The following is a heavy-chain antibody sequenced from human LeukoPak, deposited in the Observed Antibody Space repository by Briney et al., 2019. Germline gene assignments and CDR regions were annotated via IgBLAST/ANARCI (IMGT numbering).Heavy chain of an antibody. CDR1: GFTVSSNY. Sequence: GSLRLSCAASGFTVSSNYMSWVRQAPGKGLEWIGSSGSTYYNPSLKSRVTISVDTSKNQFSLKLSSVTAADTAVYYCARGILPFDYWGQGTLVTVSS. CDR2: SGST. V-gene: IGHV4-38-2*01. J-gene: IGHJ4*02. CDR3: ARGILPFDY. D-gene: IGHD2-21*01.